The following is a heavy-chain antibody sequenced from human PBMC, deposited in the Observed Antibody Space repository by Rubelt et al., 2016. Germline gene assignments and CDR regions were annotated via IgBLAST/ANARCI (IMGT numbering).Heavy chain of an antibody. D-gene: IGHD6-19*01. J-gene: IGHJ4*02. CDR3: AHSLTHRYSSGTDYFDY. V-gene: IGHV2-5*02. CDR1: GFSLSTGGVG. CDR2: IYWDDDK. Sequence: QITLKESSPMLVKPTQTLTLTCTFSGFSLSTGGVGVGWIRQPPGKALEWLALIYWDDDKRYSPSLKSRLTITKDTSKNQVVLTMNNLDPVDTATYYWAHSLTHRYSSGTDYFDYWGQGTLVTVSA.